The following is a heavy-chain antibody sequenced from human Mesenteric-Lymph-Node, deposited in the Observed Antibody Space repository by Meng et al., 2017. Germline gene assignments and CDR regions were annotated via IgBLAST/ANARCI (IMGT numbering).Heavy chain of an antibody. CDR1: GASISSGNC. D-gene: IGHD2-2*01. J-gene: IGHJ4*02. V-gene: IGHV4-4*02. Sequence: QVQVQESGPRPVKPSWTLSLTCVVSGASISSGNCWNWVRQPPGKGLEWIGDIYHSGSTNHNPSLKSRVTISVDKSKNQFSLKLSSVTAADTAMYYCARGGGCSSSSCDLDYWGQGVLVTVSS. CDR3: ARGGGCSSSSCDLDY. CDR2: IYHSGST.